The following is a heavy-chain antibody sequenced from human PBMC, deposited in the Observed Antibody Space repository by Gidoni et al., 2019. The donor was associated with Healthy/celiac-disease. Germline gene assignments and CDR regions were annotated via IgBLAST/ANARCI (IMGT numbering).Heavy chain of an antibody. CDR3: TRGYSYGPQENDAFDI. D-gene: IGHD5-18*01. CDR1: GFTFSGSA. J-gene: IGHJ3*02. Sequence: EVQLVESGGGLVQPGGSLKLSCAASGFTFSGSAMHWVLPASGKGLEWVGRIRSKANSYATAYAASVKGRFTIARDDSKNTAYLQMNSLKTEDTAVYYCTRGYSYGPQENDAFDIWGQGTMVTVSA. V-gene: IGHV3-73*02. CDR2: IRSKANSYAT.